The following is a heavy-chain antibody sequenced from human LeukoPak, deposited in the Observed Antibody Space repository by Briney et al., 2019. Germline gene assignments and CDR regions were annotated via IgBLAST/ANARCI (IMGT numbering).Heavy chain of an antibody. V-gene: IGHV4-59*01. Sequence: SETLSLACSVSGGSFDINYWSWIRQPPGKGLEWIGYTYYNGRTDYNPSLRSRATVSVDASNNQFSLRLSSVTTADTAVYFCARTSGSSTVWYSDLWGRGTLVTVSS. CDR3: ARTSGSSTVWYSDL. D-gene: IGHD1-26*01. J-gene: IGHJ2*01. CDR2: TYYNGRT. CDR1: GGSFDINY.